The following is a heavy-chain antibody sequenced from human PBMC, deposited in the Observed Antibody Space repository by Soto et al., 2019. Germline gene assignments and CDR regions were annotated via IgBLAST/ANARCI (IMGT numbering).Heavy chain of an antibody. CDR1: GYTFTSYD. CDR3: ARGLLRYFDWLVSEYDY. Sequence: ASVKVSCKASGYTFTSYDINWVRQATGQGLEWMGWMNPNSGNTGYAQKFQGRVTMTRNTSINTAYMELSSLRSEDTAVYYCARGLLRYFDWLVSEYDYWGQGTLVTVSS. V-gene: IGHV1-8*01. J-gene: IGHJ4*02. CDR2: MNPNSGNT. D-gene: IGHD3-9*01.